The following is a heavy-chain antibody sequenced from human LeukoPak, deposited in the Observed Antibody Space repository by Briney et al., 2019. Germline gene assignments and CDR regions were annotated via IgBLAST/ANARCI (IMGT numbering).Heavy chain of an antibody. CDR2: MYYSGST. J-gene: IGHJ4*02. CDR1: GGSIGSSSYY. D-gene: IGHD3-22*01. V-gene: IGHV4-39*01. CDR3: ARYYYDSSGYYYLDY. Sequence: PSETLSLTCTVSGGSIGSSSYYWGWIRQPPGKGLEWIGSMYYSGSTYYSPSLKSRVTISGDTSKSQFSLKLGSVTAADTAVYYCARYYYDSSGYYYLDYWGQGTLATVSS.